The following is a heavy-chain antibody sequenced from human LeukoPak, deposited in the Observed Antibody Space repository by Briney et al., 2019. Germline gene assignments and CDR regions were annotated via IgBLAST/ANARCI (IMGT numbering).Heavy chain of an antibody. D-gene: IGHD3-10*01. CDR3: ARDLGYYGPFDY. CDR2: ISYDGSNK. Sequence: GGSLRLSCLASGFTFSNYAMHWVRQAPGKGLEWVAVISYDGSNKYYADSVKGRFTISRDNSKNTLYLQMNSLRAEDTAVYYCARDLGYYGPFDYWGQGTLVTVSS. V-gene: IGHV3-30-3*01. CDR1: GFTFSNYA. J-gene: IGHJ4*02.